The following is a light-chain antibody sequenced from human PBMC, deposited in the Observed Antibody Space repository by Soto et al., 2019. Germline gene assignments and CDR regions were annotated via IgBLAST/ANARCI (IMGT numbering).Light chain of an antibody. V-gene: IGKV1-5*01. CDR1: QSLNRW. CDR2: DAS. J-gene: IGKJ1*01. Sequence: DIEMSQSPSILSASVGDIVTVTCRASQSLNRWLAWYQQKPGKAPKLLIYDASSLQSGVPSRFSGSGSGTDFTLTISRLEPEDFAVYYCQQYGSSPRTFGQGTKVDIK. CDR3: QQYGSSPRT.